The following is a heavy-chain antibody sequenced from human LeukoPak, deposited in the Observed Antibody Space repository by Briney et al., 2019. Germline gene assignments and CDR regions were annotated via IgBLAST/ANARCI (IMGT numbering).Heavy chain of an antibody. V-gene: IGHV4-34*01. J-gene: IGHJ3*02. CDR2: INHSGST. CDR3: ARHKGLRYFDWFHLPAAFDI. Sequence: PSETLSLTCAVYGGSFSGYYWSWIRQPPGKGLEWIGEINHSGSTNYNPSLKSRVTISVDTSKNQFSLKLSSVTAADTAVYYCARHKGLRYFDWFHLPAAFDIWGQGTMVTVSS. D-gene: IGHD3-9*01. CDR1: GGSFSGYY.